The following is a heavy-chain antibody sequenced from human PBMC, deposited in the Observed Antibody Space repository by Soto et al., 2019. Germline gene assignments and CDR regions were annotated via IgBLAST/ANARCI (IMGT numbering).Heavy chain of an antibody. D-gene: IGHD6-13*01. CDR3: ARVKSIAAAGAFDI. J-gene: IGHJ3*02. V-gene: IGHV3-7*01. CDR2: IKQDGSEK. Sequence: GGSLSLSCAASGFTFSSYWMSWVRQAPGQGLEWVANIKQDGSEKYYVDSVKGRVTISRDNAKNSLYLQMNSLRVEDSAVYYCARVKSIAAAGAFDIWGKGTMVTVSS. CDR1: GFTFSSYW.